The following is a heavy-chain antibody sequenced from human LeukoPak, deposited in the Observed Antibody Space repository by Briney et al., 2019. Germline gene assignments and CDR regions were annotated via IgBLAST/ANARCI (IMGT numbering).Heavy chain of an antibody. Sequence: ASVKVSCKASGYTFTSYDINWVRQATGQGLEWMGWMNPNSGNTGYAQKFQGRVTMTRNTSITTAYMELSSLRSEDTAVYYCARGRMKGSLVYMDVWGKGTTATVSS. D-gene: IGHD2-15*01. V-gene: IGHV1-8*01. CDR3: ARGRMKGSLVYMDV. CDR1: GYTFTSYD. J-gene: IGHJ6*03. CDR2: MNPNSGNT.